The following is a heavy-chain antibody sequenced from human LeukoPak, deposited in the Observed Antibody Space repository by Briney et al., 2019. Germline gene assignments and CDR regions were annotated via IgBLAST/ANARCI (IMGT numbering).Heavy chain of an antibody. CDR3: ARDSGSGGP. CDR1: GFTFSNYW. V-gene: IGHV3-7*01. Sequence: PGGSLRLSCAASGFTFSNYWMSWVRQAPGKGLEWVAHIKPDGSEKNYADSVKGRFTLFRDDAKNSVYLQMNSLRVEDTAVYYCARDSGSGGPWGQGTPVTVSS. CDR2: IKPDGSEK. D-gene: IGHD6-19*01. J-gene: IGHJ5*02.